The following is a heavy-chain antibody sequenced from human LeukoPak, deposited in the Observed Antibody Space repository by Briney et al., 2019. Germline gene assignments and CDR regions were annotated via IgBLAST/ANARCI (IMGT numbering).Heavy chain of an antibody. J-gene: IGHJ4*02. Sequence: GRSLRLSCAASGFTFDDYAMHWVRQAPGKGLEWVSAISGSGGSTYYADSVKGRFTISRDNSKNTLYLQMNSLRAEDAAVYYCASAAYSSGWYGGYYFDYWGQGTLVTVSS. CDR1: GFTFDDYA. V-gene: IGHV3-23*01. CDR3: ASAAYSSGWYGGYYFDY. D-gene: IGHD6-19*01. CDR2: ISGSGGST.